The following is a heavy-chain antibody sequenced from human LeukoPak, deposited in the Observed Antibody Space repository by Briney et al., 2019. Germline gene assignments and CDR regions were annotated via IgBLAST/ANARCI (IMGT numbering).Heavy chain of an antibody. J-gene: IGHJ3*02. CDR3: ARVMVPAAPGAFDI. CDR2: IYSGGST. CDR1: GFTVSSNY. V-gene: IGHV3-53*01. D-gene: IGHD2-2*01. Sequence: GGSLRLSCAASGFTVSSNYMSWVRQAPGKGLEWVSVIYSGGSTYYADSVKGRFTISRDNSKNTLYLQMNSLRAEDTAVYYCARVMVPAAPGAFDIWGQGTMVTVSS.